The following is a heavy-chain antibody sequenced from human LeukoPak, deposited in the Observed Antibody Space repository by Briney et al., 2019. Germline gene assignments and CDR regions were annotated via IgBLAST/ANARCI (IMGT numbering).Heavy chain of an antibody. CDR2: ISSRSTYT. J-gene: IGHJ4*02. Sequence: GGSLRPSWAASGSPFSDSYITWIRQAPGKGWEWVSYISSRSTYTNYADSVKGRFTISRDNAKNSLYLQMNSLRAEDTAVYYCARGGVSGDSYFDYWGQGTLVTVSS. V-gene: IGHV3-11*05. CDR3: ARGGVSGDSYFDY. CDR1: GSPFSDSY. D-gene: IGHD1-26*01.